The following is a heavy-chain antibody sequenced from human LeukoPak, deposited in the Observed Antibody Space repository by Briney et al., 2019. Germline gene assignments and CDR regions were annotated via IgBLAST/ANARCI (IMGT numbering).Heavy chain of an antibody. Sequence: PSETLSLTCTVSGGSISSNTYYWGWIRQPPGKGLEWIGSIYYSGSPYYNPSLKSRVTISVDTSKNQFSLKLSSVTAADTAVYYCARHSRGYSSSWYRFDYWGQGTLVTVSS. CDR2: IYYSGSP. CDR3: ARHSRGYSSSWYRFDY. J-gene: IGHJ4*02. D-gene: IGHD6-13*01. V-gene: IGHV4-39*01. CDR1: GGSISSNTYY.